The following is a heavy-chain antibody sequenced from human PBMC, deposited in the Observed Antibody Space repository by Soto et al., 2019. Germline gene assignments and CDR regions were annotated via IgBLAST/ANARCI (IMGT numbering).Heavy chain of an antibody. CDR2: INWNGGST. CDR3: ARASPRGRYFDWLIFPLGH. D-gene: IGHD3-9*01. Sequence: GVSKRVSRRAAGCKFVDYCMSWVRQKTGKGLEWVSGINWNGGSTGYADSVKGRFTIPRDTAKSSVYLQMNSLRAEDTALYFCARASPRGRYFDWLIFPLGHWGQGTLVTVSS. CDR1: GCKFVDYC. J-gene: IGHJ4*02. V-gene: IGHV3-20*04.